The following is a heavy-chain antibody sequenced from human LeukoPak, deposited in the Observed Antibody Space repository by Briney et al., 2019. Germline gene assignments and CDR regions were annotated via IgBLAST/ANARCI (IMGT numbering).Heavy chain of an antibody. V-gene: IGHV1-46*01. CDR3: ARDARFTIVGAIGY. J-gene: IGHJ4*02. CDR2: INPSGGST. D-gene: IGHD1-26*01. CDR1: GYTFTSYY. Sequence: ASVKVSCKASGYTFTSYYMHWVRQAPGQGLERMGIINPSGGSTNYAQKLQGRVTMTTDTSTSTAYMELRSLRSDDTAVYYCARDARFTIVGAIGYWGQGTLVTVSS.